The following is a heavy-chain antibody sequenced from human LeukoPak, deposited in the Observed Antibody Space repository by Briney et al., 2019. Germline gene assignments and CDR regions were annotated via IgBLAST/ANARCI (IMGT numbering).Heavy chain of an antibody. D-gene: IGHD6-13*01. CDR2: ISSSSSYI. Sequence: PGGSLRLSCAASGFTFSSYSMNWVRQAPGKGLEWVSSISSSSSYIYYADSVKGRFTISRDNAKNSLYLQMSSLRAEDTAVYYCASLTYSSPTQAFDYWGQGTLVTVSS. CDR3: ASLTYSSPTQAFDY. V-gene: IGHV3-21*01. CDR1: GFTFSSYS. J-gene: IGHJ4*02.